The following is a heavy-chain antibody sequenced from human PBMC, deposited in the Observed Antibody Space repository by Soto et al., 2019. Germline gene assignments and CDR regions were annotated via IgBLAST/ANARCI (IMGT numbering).Heavy chain of an antibody. J-gene: IGHJ5*02. Sequence: QVQLVQSGAEVKKPGASVKVSCKASGYTFTSYYMHWVRQAPGQGLEWMGIINPSGGSTSYAQKFQGRVTMTRDTSTSTVYMELSSLRSEDTAVYYCASSREGIAVAAWFDPWGQGTLVTVSS. CDR2: INPSGGST. D-gene: IGHD6-19*01. CDR3: ASSREGIAVAAWFDP. V-gene: IGHV1-46*01. CDR1: GYTFTSYY.